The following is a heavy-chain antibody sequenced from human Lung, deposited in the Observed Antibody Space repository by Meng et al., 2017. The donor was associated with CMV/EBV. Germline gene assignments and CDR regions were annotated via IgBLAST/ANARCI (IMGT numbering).Heavy chain of an antibody. CDR3: AHRDNYGWAAVHI. V-gene: IGHV2-5*01. D-gene: IGHD3-10*01. Sequence: SGPTLVKPTQTLTLTCTFSGFSLTTSELGVAWFRQPPGKALEWLALIYGNDDKRYTPSLKSRLHLTKDTSKNQVVLTVTNMDSVDAATYYCAHRDNYGWAAVHIWXQGTLVXVSS. CDR2: IYGNDDK. CDR1: GFSLTTSELG. J-gene: IGHJ3*02.